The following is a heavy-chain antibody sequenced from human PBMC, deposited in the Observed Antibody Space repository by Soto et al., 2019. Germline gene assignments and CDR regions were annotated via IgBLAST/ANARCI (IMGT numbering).Heavy chain of an antibody. CDR3: AKDISRGPTKNYEFCSGPDY. Sequence: GGSLRFSXAPCPFPSDECAVQWVRLPLLHDMKWVSLISWDGSNRYYAESVQCRCTIPRDNSKYSLYLEMNSLRPEDTALYYCAKDISRGPTKNYEFCSGPDYWGQVTLVTVSS. CDR2: ISWDGSNR. V-gene: IGHV3-43D*04. CDR1: PFPSDECA. J-gene: IGHJ4*02. D-gene: IGHD3-3*01.